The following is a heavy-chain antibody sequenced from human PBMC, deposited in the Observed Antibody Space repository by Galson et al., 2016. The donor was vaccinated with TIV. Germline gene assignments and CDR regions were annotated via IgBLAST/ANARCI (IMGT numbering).Heavy chain of an antibody. D-gene: IGHD1-1*01. Sequence: ETLSLTCTVSGGSINSDYWSWIRQSPGKGLEWIGRFYYGGSTDFNPSLRSRVTISVDTSKNQFSLKLTSVTAADTAVYYCATALSWNDPWFDPWGQGTLVIVSS. CDR3: ATALSWNDPWFDP. CDR2: FYYGGST. V-gene: IGHV4-59*01. J-gene: IGHJ5*02. CDR1: GGSINSDY.